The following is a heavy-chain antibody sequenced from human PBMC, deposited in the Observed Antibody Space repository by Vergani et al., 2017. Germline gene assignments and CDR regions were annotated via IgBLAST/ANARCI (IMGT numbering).Heavy chain of an antibody. CDR1: GYTFTDYY. V-gene: IGHV1-2*02. J-gene: IGHJ4*02. CDR3: ARVAFTALALVSFDY. CDR2: INPNNGVT. Sequence: VQSGAAVKKPGASVKVSCKASGYTFTDYYMHWVRQAPGQGLEWMGWINPNNGVTNYAQKCQGRVSMTRDTSISTASMELNRLRSDDTAVYYCARVAFTALALVSFDYWGQGTLVTVSS. D-gene: IGHD5-18*01.